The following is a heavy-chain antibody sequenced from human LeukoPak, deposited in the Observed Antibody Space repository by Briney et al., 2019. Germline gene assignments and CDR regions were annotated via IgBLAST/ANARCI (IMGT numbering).Heavy chain of an antibody. J-gene: IGHJ4*02. CDR1: GFTFSDYY. V-gene: IGHV3-11*01. D-gene: IGHD1-26*01. CDR3: ARTDSGSYLKFDY. Sequence: GGSLRLSCVASGFTFSDYYMSWIRQAPGKGLEWVSYISSSGSTIYYADSVKGRFTISRDNAKNSLYLQMNSLRAEDTAVYYCARTDSGSYLKFDYWGQGTLVTVSS. CDR2: ISSSGSTI.